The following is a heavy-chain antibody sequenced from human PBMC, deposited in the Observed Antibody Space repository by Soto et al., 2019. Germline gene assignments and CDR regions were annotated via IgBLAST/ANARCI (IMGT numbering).Heavy chain of an antibody. J-gene: IGHJ6*02. D-gene: IGHD3-16*01. CDR1: GYSFTSYW. V-gene: IGHV5-51*01. CDR3: ARRGESHYYGMDV. Sequence: PGESLKISCKGSGYSFTSYWIGWVRQVPGKGLEWMGIIYPGDSDTRYSPSFQGQVTISADKSISTAYLQWSSLKASDPAMYYCARRGESHYYGMDVWGQGTRVTVSS. CDR2: IYPGDSDT.